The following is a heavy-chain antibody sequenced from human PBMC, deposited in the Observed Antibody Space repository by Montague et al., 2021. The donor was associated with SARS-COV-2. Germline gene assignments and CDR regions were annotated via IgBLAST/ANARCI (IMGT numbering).Heavy chain of an antibody. CDR3: ARLRDGVVPSPILGVGPYYSYYYMDV. V-gene: IGHV4-34*01. CDR1: GTSFSGYY. D-gene: IGHD3-10*01. Sequence: SETLSLTCAVHGTSFSGYYWNWIRQPPGKGLEWIGEINHGGSTKYSPSLKSRLTISADTSKNQFSLKLTSVAAADTAVYYCARLRDGVVPSPILGVGPYYSYYYMDVWGRGTTGTVSS. CDR2: INHGGST. J-gene: IGHJ6*03.